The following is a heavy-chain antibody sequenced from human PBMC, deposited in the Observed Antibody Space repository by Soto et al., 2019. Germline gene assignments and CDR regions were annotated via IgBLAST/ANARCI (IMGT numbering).Heavy chain of an antibody. Sequence: QVQLQESGPGLVKPSQTLTLTCSVSGGSIAPGGFYWGWAPKPPGRGLQWFGSFYYTGAAYYNPALKSRVVISLDTSANQFSLSLTSLTAADTAVYYCASGTFNDISFDSWGQGRLVTVSS. V-gene: IGHV4-31*03. CDR2: FYYTGAA. J-gene: IGHJ4*02. D-gene: IGHD2-21*01. CDR1: GGSIAPGGFY. CDR3: ASGTFNDISFDS.